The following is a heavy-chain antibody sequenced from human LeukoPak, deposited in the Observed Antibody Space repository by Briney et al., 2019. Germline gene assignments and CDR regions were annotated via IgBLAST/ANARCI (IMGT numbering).Heavy chain of an antibody. J-gene: IGHJ4*02. CDR1: GFTFSSYS. CDR2: ISTSSSTI. V-gene: IGHV3-48*02. CDR3: AREGIDGYNYFDY. Sequence: GGSLRLSCAASGFTFSSYSMNWVRQAPGKGLEWLSYISTSSSTIYYADSMKGRFTISRDNAKNSLYLQMNSLRDEDTAVYYCAREGIDGYNYFDYWGQGTLVTVSS. D-gene: IGHD5-24*01.